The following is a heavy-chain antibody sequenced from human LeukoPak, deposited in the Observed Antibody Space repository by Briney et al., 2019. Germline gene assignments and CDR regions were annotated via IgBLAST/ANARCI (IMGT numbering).Heavy chain of an antibody. CDR3: ARYYDFFPGNWCDP. CDR1: GGSISSGSYY. V-gene: IGHV4-61*02. J-gene: IGHJ5*02. D-gene: IGHD3-3*01. Sequence: SETLSLTCTVAGGSISSGSYYWSWIRQRAGKGLEWIGRIYTSGSTNYNPSLKSRVTISVDTSKNQFSLKLNSVTAADTAVYYCARYYDFFPGNWCDPWGQGTLVTVSS. CDR2: IYTSGST.